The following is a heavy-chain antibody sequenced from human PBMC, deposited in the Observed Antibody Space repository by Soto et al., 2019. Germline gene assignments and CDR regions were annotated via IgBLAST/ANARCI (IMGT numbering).Heavy chain of an antibody. D-gene: IGHD6-19*01. Sequence: GGSLRLSCAASGFTFSSYAMSWVRQAPGKGLEWVSAISGSGGSTYYADSVKGRFTISRDNSKNTLYLQMNSLRAEDTAVYYCAKDRVPIRIAVAGTGSWFDPWGQGTLVTVSS. V-gene: IGHV3-23*01. CDR3: AKDRVPIRIAVAGTGSWFDP. J-gene: IGHJ5*02. CDR2: ISGSGGST. CDR1: GFTFSSYA.